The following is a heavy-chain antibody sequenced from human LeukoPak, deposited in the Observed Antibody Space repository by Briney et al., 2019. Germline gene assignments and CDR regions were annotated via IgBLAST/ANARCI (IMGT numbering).Heavy chain of an antibody. CDR2: FDPEDGET. D-gene: IGHD1-1*01. CDR1: GYTLTELS. CDR3: ATSERLTPKGQNWFDP. J-gene: IGHJ5*02. V-gene: IGHV1-24*01. Sequence: ASVKVSCKVSGYTLTELSMHWVRQAPGKGLEWMGGFDPEDGETIYAQKFQGRVTMTEDTSTDTAYMELSSLRSEDTAVYYCATSERLTPKGQNWFDPWGQGTLVTVSS.